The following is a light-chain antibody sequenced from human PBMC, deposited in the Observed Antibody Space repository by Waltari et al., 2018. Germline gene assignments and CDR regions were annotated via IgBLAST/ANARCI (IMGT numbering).Light chain of an antibody. CDR2: GAS. CDR3: QHYVRLPAT. V-gene: IGKV3-20*01. Sequence: EIVLTQSPGTLSLSPGERATLSCRASQSVSRTLAWYQQKPGQAPRLLIYGASTRATGIPDGFSGGGSGTDFSLTISRLEPEDFAVYYCQHYVRLPATFGQGTKVEIK. J-gene: IGKJ1*01. CDR1: QSVSRT.